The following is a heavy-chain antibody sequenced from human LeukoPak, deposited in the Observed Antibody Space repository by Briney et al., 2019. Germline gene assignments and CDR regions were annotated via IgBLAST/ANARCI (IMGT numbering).Heavy chain of an antibody. D-gene: IGHD6-13*01. V-gene: IGHV3-30*02. Sequence: GGSLRLSXAASGFTFSSYGMHWVRQAPGKGLEWVAFIRYDGSNKYYADSVKGRFTISRDNSKNTLYLQMNSLRAEDTAVYYCASYIAAAGPFDYWGQGTLVTVPS. CDR1: GFTFSSYG. J-gene: IGHJ4*02. CDR3: ASYIAAAGPFDY. CDR2: IRYDGSNK.